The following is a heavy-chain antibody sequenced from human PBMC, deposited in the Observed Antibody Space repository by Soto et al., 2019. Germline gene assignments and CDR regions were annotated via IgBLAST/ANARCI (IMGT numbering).Heavy chain of an antibody. J-gene: IGHJ4*02. CDR3: ARESDH. Sequence: QTWGSLIISCATSVFTFSIYAMSWVRQAPGKGLEWVSTISGSGGGTYYADSMKGRFTISRENSKNTLYLQMYSLRVEDMAVYYCARESDHWGQGTMVTVSS. CDR1: VFTFSIYA. CDR2: ISGSGGGT. V-gene: IGHV3-23*01.